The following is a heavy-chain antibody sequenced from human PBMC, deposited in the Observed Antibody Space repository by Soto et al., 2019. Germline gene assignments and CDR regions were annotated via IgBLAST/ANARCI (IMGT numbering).Heavy chain of an antibody. CDR2: LSFDVIVK. CDR3: AKEGGCALLPGHGMDV. V-gene: IGHV3-30*18. CDR1: GLSLSSFV. J-gene: IGHJ6*02. Sequence: GASLRLAYAASGLSLSSFVMHGGREAPGKGMEWVAALSFDVIVKHYADSVQGRFTISRDTSKHTVYLQTNSLSPDDTAVYSCAKEGGCALLPGHGMDVWGQRTTVRFSS. D-gene: IGHD3-10*01.